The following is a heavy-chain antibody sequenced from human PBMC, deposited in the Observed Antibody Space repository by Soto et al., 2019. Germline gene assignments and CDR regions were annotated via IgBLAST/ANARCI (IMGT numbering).Heavy chain of an antibody. CDR2: ISSSGGST. D-gene: IGHD5-12*01. CDR3: AKGSLIVATTLGAFDI. V-gene: IGHV3-23*04. CDR1: GFTFSSYA. Sequence: EVQLVESGGGLVKPGGSLRLSCAASGFTFSSYAMSWVRQAPGKGLEWVSAISSSGGSTYYADSVQGRFTISKDSSKNTLYMQMNSLRAEDTAVYYCAKGSLIVATTLGAFDIWGQGTMVTVSS. J-gene: IGHJ3*02.